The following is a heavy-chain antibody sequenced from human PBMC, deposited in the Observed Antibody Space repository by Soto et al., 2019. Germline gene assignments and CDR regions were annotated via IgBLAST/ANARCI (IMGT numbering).Heavy chain of an antibody. CDR3: SRDVVVGAKALNY. CDR2: IKEDGSEK. V-gene: IGHV3-7*01. D-gene: IGHD2-15*01. J-gene: IGHJ4*02. CDR1: GFTFSNYW. Sequence: PGGSLRLSCAASGFTFSNYWMTWVRQAPGKGLEWVANIKEDGSEKHYVDSVKGRFTISRGNAKNSLYLQMNSLRVEDTAVYFCSRDVVVGAKALNYWGQGALVTVSS.